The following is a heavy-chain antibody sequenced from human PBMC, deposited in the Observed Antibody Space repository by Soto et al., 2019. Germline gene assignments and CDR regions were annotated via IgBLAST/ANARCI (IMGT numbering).Heavy chain of an antibody. CDR3: LKDRSPVGRYN. CDR2: IYWNNDRI. J-gene: IGHJ4*02. Sequence: EVQLVESGGGLVPPGGSLRLACVASGFTSIDYAMHWIRRAPGKGLEWVSGIYWNNDRIDYADSVKGRLTISRDNAKNSLYMQMNSLRAEDSALYYCLKDRSPVGRYNWGQVTLGTISS. CDR1: GFTSIDYA. D-gene: IGHD1-26*01. V-gene: IGHV3-9*02.